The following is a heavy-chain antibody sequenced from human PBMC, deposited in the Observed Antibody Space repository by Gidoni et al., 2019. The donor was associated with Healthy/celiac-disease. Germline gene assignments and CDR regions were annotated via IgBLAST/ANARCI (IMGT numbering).Heavy chain of an antibody. D-gene: IGHD4-17*01. Sequence: QVQLQQWGAGLLKPSEPLSFTCAVYGGSFSGSYWSWSRQPPGKGLEWIGETNHSGSTNYNPSLKSRVTISIDTAKNQFSLKLSSVTAADTAVYYCAREFYGDYVPRPAGFDYWGQGTLVTVSS. CDR3: AREFYGDYVPRPAGFDY. CDR2: TNHSGST. J-gene: IGHJ4*02. V-gene: IGHV4-34*01. CDR1: GGSFSGSY.